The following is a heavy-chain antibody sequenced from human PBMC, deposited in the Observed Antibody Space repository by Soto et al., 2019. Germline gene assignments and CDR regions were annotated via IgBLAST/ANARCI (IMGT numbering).Heavy chain of an antibody. CDR3: ARLHDFWSGYYLAY. J-gene: IGHJ4*02. CDR2: IYYSGST. Sequence: SETLSLTCTVSGGSISSSSYYWGWIRQPPGKGLEWIGSIYYSGSTYYNPSLKSRVTISVDTSKNQFSLKLSSVTAADTAVYYCARLHDFWSGYYLAYSGQGTLVTVSS. V-gene: IGHV4-39*01. D-gene: IGHD3-3*01. CDR1: GGSISSSSYY.